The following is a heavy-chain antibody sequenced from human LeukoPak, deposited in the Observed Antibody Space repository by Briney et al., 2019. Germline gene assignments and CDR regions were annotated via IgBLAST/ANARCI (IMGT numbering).Heavy chain of an antibody. J-gene: IGHJ4*02. CDR2: IYYSGST. D-gene: IGHD5-18*01. V-gene: IGHV4-59*12. Sequence: SETLSLTCTASGVSISSYCWGWIRQPPGKGLEWIGYIYYSGSTNYNPSLKSRVTISVDTYKNHFSLKLSSVTDTYPDVCYGARGTDPREDIRLWFRYWGQETLVTLSS. CDR3: ARGTDPREDIRLWFRY. CDR1: GVSISSYC.